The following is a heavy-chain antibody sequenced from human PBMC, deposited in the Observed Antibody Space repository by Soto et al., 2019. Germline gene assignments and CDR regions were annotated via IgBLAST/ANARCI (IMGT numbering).Heavy chain of an antibody. CDR1: GGSFSGYY. J-gene: IGHJ5*02. V-gene: IGHV4-34*01. CDR3: ASLRVMSGYYYPGENWFDP. D-gene: IGHD3-22*01. CDR2: INHSGST. Sequence: PETLSLTCAVYGGSFSGYYWSWIRQPPGKGLEWIGEINHSGSTNYNPSLKSRVTISVDTSKNQFSLKLSSVTAADTAVYYCASLRVMSGYYYPGENWFDPWGQGTLVTVSS.